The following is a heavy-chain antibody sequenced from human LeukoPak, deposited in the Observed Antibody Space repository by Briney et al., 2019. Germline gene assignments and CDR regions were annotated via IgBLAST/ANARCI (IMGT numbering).Heavy chain of an antibody. CDR2: IYYSGST. CDR1: GGSINSYY. V-gene: IGHV4-59*08. J-gene: IGHJ4*02. Sequence: SETLSLTCTVSGGSINSYYWSWIRQPPGKGLEWIGEIYYSGSTDYNPSLKSRVTISVDTSKNQFSLKLSSVTAADTAVYYCARPDVGWYFDSWGQGTLVTVSS. CDR3: ARPDVGWYFDS.